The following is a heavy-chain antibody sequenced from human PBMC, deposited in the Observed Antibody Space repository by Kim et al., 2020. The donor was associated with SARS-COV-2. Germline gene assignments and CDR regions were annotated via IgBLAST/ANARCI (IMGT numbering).Heavy chain of an antibody. V-gene: IGHV4-31*03. Sequence: SETLSLTCTVSGGSITTGDYYWNWIRQHPGKGLEWIGYIYYSGSTYYNPSLKSRVIISVDTSKNQFSLKMSSVTAADTAVYYCARRQGGDSGCDANGDFDLWGRGTLVTVSS. J-gene: IGHJ2*01. CDR3: ARRQGGDSGCDANGDFDL. CDR2: IYYSGST. CDR1: GGSITTGDYY. D-gene: IGHD5-12*01.